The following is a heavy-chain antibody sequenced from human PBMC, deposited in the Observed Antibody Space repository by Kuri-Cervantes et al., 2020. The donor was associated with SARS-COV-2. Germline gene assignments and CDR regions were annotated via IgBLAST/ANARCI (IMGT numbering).Heavy chain of an antibody. CDR1: GYTFTGYY. D-gene: IGHD2-2*01. Sequence: ASVKVSCKASGYTFTGYYMHWVRQAPGQGLEWMGWINPNSGVTNYAQKFQGWVTMTRDTSISTAYMELSRLRSDDTAVYYCARGGDIVVVPAAASGVTYYYYGMDVWGQGTMVTVSS. CDR2: INPNSGVT. CDR3: ARGGDIVVVPAAASGVTYYYYGMDV. J-gene: IGHJ6*02. V-gene: IGHV1-2*04.